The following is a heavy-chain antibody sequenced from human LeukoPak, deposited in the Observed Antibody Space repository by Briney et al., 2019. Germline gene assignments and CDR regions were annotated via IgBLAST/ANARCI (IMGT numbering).Heavy chain of an antibody. J-gene: IGHJ4*02. CDR1: GGSISSRNW. V-gene: IGHV4-4*02. CDR3: ARVGFDCSSTSCNEYYFDY. D-gene: IGHD2-2*01. CDR2: IYYSGTT. Sequence: SETLSLTCAVSGGSISSRNWWSWVRQPPGKGLEWIGSIYYSGTTKYNPSLKSRVTISVDNSDNKFSLRLSSVTAADTALYYCARVGFDCSSTSCNEYYFDYWGQGTLITVSS.